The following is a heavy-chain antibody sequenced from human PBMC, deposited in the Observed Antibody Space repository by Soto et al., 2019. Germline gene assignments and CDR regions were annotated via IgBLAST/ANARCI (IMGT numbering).Heavy chain of an antibody. CDR1: GYTFTSYY. D-gene: IGHD5-18*01. CDR2: MSPSAGST. V-gene: IGHV1-46*01. CDR3: ARAGGYSQGYFDL. Sequence: EASVKVSFKASGYTFTSYYMHWVRQAPGQGLEWMGIMSPSAGSTSYAQKFQGRVTMTRDTSTSTVYMELSSLISEDTAVYYCARAGGYSQGYFDLWGRGTLVTVSS. J-gene: IGHJ2*01.